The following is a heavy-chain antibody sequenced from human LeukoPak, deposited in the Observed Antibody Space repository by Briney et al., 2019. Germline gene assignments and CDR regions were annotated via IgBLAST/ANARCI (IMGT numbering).Heavy chain of an antibody. J-gene: IGHJ3*02. V-gene: IGHV3-30*18. CDR1: GLTFTNYG. CDR3: AKERAAMGADAFDI. CDR2: ISFDGRIE. D-gene: IGHD5-18*01. Sequence: GGSLRLSCEASGLTFTNYGMHWVRQAPGKGLEWVAIISFDGRIEYYVDSVKGRFTISRDKSKNTLYLQTNNLRPEDTAVYYCAKERAAMGADAFDIWGQETMVTVSS.